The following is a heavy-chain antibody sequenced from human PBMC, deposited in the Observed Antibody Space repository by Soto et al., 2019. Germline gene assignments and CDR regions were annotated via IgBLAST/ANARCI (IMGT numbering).Heavy chain of an antibody. CDR1: GFTFSNYA. CDR2: ISGSGGNT. Sequence: EVQLLKSGGGLVQPGGSLRLSCAASGFTFSNYATGWVRQAPGKGLECVSTISGSGGNTYYADSVKGRFPISSDSSKDTLYLQMNSLRAEDTAVYYCANTGDPTGWDYYFDHWGRGTLVTVSA. V-gene: IGHV3-23*01. J-gene: IGHJ4*02. D-gene: IGHD6-19*01. CDR3: ANTGDPTGWDYYFDH.